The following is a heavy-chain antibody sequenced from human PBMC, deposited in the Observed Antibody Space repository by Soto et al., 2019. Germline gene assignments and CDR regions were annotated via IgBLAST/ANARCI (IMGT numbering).Heavy chain of an antibody. CDR1: GFTFSSYS. V-gene: IGHV3-48*02. Sequence: PGGSLRLSCAASGFTFSSYSMNWVRQAPGKGLEWVSYISSSSSTIYYADSVKGRFTISRDNAKNSLYLQMNSLRDEDTAVYYCARDPYTHFATHRYDYWGQGTLVTVSS. CDR2: ISSSSSTI. CDR3: ARDPYTHFATHRYDY. D-gene: IGHD2-2*02. J-gene: IGHJ4*02.